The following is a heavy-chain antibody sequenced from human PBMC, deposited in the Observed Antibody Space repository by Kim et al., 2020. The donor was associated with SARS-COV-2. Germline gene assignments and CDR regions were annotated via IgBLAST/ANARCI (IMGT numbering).Heavy chain of an antibody. V-gene: IGHV3-13*04. J-gene: IGHJ6*02. CDR3: ARDLGYCSSTSCYWGMDV. D-gene: IGHD2-2*01. CDR1: GFTFSSYD. CDR2: IGTAGDT. Sequence: GGSLRLSCAASGFTFSSYDMHWVRQATGKGLEWVSAIGTAGDTYYPGSVKGRFTISRENAKNSLYLQMNSLRAGDTAVYYCARDLGYCSSTSCYWGMDVWGQGTTVTVSS.